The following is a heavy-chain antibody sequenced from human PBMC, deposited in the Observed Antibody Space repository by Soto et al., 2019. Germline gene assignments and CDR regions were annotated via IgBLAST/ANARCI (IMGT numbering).Heavy chain of an antibody. D-gene: IGHD2-2*01. CDR1: GGTFSNYA. CDR3: ARVVIRVPTASTHSPYPVDV. CDR2: IIPIVGRD. V-gene: IGHV1-69*01. J-gene: IGHJ6*02. Sequence: QVQLVQSGAEVSKPGSSVTVSCKASGGTFSNYAISWVRQAPGQGLELMEGIIPIVGRDSYAQNFQGRVTITADEHTTTAYTVLRSLTSEDTAAYYCARVVIRVPTASTHSPYPVDVCGPATTLTVPS.